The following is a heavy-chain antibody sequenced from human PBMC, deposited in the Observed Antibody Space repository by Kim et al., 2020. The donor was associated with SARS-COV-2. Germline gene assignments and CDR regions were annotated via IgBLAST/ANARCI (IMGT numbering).Heavy chain of an antibody. J-gene: IGHJ6*02. CDR3: ARTRVAGYYYYYYGMDV. V-gene: IGHV3-11*03. D-gene: IGHD6-19*01. Sequence: VKGRFTISRGNAKNSLYLQMNSLRAEDTAVYYCARTRVAGYYYYYYGMDVWGQGTTVTVSS.